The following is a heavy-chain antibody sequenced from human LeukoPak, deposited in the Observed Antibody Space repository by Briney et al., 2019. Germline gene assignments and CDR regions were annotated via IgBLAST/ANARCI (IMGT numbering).Heavy chain of an antibody. CDR1: GYTFTSYY. CDR2: INPSGGST. J-gene: IGHJ6*03. D-gene: IGHD5-18*01. Sequence: ASVKVSCKASGYTFTSYYMHWVRQAPGQGLEWMGIINPSGGSTSYAQKFQGRVTMTRDMSTSTAYMELRSLRSDDTAVYYCARERRGYSYGVYYYYYMDVWGKGTTVTISS. CDR3: ARERRGYSYGVYYYYYMDV. V-gene: IGHV1-46*01.